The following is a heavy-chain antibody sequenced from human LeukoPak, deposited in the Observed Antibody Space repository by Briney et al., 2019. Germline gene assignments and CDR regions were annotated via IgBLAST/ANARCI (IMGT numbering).Heavy chain of an antibody. Sequence: GGSLRLSCAVSGFTFSNAWMNWVRQAQGKGLERVGRIKSKTDGGTTDYAAPVKGRFTISRDDSKNTLYLQMNSLKTEDTAVYYCTTVYDSSGYYRRGFDYWGQGTLVTVSS. CDR3: TTVYDSSGYYRRGFDY. CDR1: GFTFSNAW. CDR2: IKSKTDGGTT. J-gene: IGHJ4*02. D-gene: IGHD3-22*01. V-gene: IGHV3-15*07.